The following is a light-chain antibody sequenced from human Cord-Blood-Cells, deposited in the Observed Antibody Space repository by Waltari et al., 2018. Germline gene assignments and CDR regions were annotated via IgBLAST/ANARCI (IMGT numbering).Light chain of an antibody. V-gene: IGKV1-5*03. Sequence: DIQMTQSPSTLSASVADRVTITCRASQSISSWLAWYQQKPGKAPKILIYKASSLESGVPSRFSGSGSGTEFTLTISSLQPDDFATYYCQQYNSYSRTFGQGTKVEIK. J-gene: IGKJ1*01. CDR3: QQYNSYSRT. CDR2: KAS. CDR1: QSISSW.